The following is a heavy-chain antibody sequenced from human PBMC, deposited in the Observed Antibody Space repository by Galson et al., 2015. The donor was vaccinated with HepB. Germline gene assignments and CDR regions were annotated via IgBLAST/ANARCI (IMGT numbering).Heavy chain of an antibody. J-gene: IGHJ5*02. CDR2: ISGDGNHI. V-gene: IGHV3-21*04. D-gene: IGHD2-21*01. CDR3: AGLGGADVVKDAIPSGWFDP. CDR1: GFNFNIYT. Sequence: SLRLSCAASGFNFNIYTIYWVRQAPGKGLEWVSSISGDGNHIYYGDSVKGRFTISRDNAQNSVHRQMNSLRVEDTATYYCAGLGGADVVKDAIPSGWFDPWGQGTLVTVSS.